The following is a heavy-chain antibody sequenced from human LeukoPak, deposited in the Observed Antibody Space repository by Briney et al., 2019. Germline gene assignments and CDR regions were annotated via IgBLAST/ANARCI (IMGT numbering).Heavy chain of an antibody. CDR1: GFTFRSYG. CDR2: IWYDGSNK. D-gene: IGHD4-17*01. CDR3: AREAVTTPSFDY. J-gene: IGHJ4*02. Sequence: GGSLRLSCAASGFTFRSYGMHWVRQAPGKGLEWVAVIWYDGSNKYYADSVKGRFTISRDNSKNTLYLQMNSLRAEDTAVYSCAREAVTTPSFDYWGQGTLVTVSS. V-gene: IGHV3-33*01.